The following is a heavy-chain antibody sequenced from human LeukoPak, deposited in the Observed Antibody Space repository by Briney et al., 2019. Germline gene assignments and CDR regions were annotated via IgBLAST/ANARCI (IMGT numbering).Heavy chain of an antibody. CDR3: ARDSSSWFPRYYGMDV. V-gene: IGHV4-59*01. Sequence: SETLSLTCTVSGGSISSCYWSWIRQPPGKGLEWIGYIYYSGSTNYNPSLKSRVTISVDTSKNQFSLKLSSVTAADTAVYYCARDSSSWFPRYYGMDVWGQGTTVTVSS. J-gene: IGHJ6*02. CDR2: IYYSGST. D-gene: IGHD6-13*01. CDR1: GGSISSCY.